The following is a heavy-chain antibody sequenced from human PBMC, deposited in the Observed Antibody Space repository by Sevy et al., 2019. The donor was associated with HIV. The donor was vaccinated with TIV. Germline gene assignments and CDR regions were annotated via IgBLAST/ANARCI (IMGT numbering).Heavy chain of an antibody. CDR2: IYYSGSI. D-gene: IGHD7-27*01. J-gene: IGHJ3*02. CDR1: GGSISSYY. Sequence: SENLSLTCTVSGGSISSYYWSWIRQPPGKGREWIGYIYYSGSINDNPSLKSRVTISVDTSKNQFSLKLSSVTAADTAVYYCARDLENWGSGAFDIWGQGTMVTVSS. CDR3: ARDLENWGSGAFDI. V-gene: IGHV4-59*01.